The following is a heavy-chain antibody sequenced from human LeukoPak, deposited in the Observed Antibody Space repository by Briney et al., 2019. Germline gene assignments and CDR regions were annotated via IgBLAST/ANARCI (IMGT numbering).Heavy chain of an antibody. CDR1: GFTVSSNY. Sequence: GGSLRLSCAASGFTVSSNYMSWVRQAPGMRLEWVSLIYSATTAYYADSVRGRFTISRDSFKNTLYLQMNSLRAEDTAVYYCARDMAMAGRDFDLWGRGTLVTVSS. CDR2: IYSATTA. D-gene: IGHD6-19*01. V-gene: IGHV3-66*01. CDR3: ARDMAMAGRDFDL. J-gene: IGHJ2*01.